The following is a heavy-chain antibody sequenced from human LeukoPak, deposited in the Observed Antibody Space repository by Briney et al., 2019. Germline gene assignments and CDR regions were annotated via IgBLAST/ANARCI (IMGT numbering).Heavy chain of an antibody. CDR2: IDPYTGNT. CDR3: AREYSASEH. J-gene: IGHJ1*01. V-gene: IGHV1-2*02. Sequence: GASVKVSCKASGYNFVGYYLHWVRQALGQGLEWMAWIDPYTGNTHYAQKFQGRTTVTRDTSLSTTYMELNWLTSDDTALYYCAREYSASEHWGQGTLVTVSS. CDR1: GYNFVGYY. D-gene: IGHD5-12*01.